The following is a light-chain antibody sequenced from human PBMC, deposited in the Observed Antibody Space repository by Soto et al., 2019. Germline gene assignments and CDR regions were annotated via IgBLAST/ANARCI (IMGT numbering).Light chain of an antibody. J-gene: IGKJ1*01. CDR3: QQYGSSLWT. CDR1: QSVSSY. CDR2: GAS. V-gene: IGKV3-20*01. Sequence: EIVLTQSPATLSLSPGERATLSCRASQSVSSYLAWYQQKPGQAPRLLIYGASTRATGIPARFSGGGSGTDFTLTISRLEPEDFAVYYCQQYGSSLWTFGQGTKVDIK.